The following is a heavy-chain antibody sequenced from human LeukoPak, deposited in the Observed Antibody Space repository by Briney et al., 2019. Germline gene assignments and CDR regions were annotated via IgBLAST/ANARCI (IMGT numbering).Heavy chain of an antibody. CDR2: ISNSDGKT. J-gene: IGHJ4*02. CDR3: AKATGTLGN. CDR1: GFTFSSYA. Sequence: GGSLRLSCAASGFTFSSYAMSWVRQAPGKGLEWVSTISNSDGKTYYADSVKGRFTISRGNSKNTLYLQVNSLTAEDTAIYYCAKATGTLGNWGQGTLVIVSS. D-gene: IGHD1-1*01. V-gene: IGHV3-23*01.